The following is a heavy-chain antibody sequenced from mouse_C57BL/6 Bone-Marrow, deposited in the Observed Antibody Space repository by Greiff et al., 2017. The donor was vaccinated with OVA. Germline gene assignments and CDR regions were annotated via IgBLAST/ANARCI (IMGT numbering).Heavy chain of an antibody. CDR2: IYPRSGNT. V-gene: IGHV1-81*01. CDR1: GYTFTSYG. CDR3: AFYYGSSLAMDY. Sequence: VMLVESGAELARPGASVKLSCKASGYTFTSYGISWVKQRTGQGLEWIGEIYPRSGNTYYNEKFKGKATLTADKSSSTAYMELRSLPSEDSAVFFCAFYYGSSLAMDYWGQGTSVTVSS. D-gene: IGHD1-1*01. J-gene: IGHJ4*01.